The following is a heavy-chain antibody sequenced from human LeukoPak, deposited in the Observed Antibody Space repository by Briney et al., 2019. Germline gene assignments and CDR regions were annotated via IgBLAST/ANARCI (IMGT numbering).Heavy chain of an antibody. CDR1: GYTFTSYG. V-gene: IGHV1-18*01. J-gene: IGHJ4*02. CDR2: ISAYNGNT. Sequence: ASVKVSCKASGYTFTSYGISWVRQAPGQGLEWMGWISAYNGNTNYAQKLQGRVTMTTDTSTSTAYMELRSLRSDDTAVYYCARGPRYYDYVWGSYRIDYWGQGTLVTVSS. D-gene: IGHD3-16*02. CDR3: ARGPRYYDYVWGSYRIDY.